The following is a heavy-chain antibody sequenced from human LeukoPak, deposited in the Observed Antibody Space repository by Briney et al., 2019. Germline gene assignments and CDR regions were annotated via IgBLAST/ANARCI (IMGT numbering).Heavy chain of an antibody. J-gene: IGHJ4*02. V-gene: IGHV1-69*13. CDR3: ARAASLGPLHFDY. Sequence: GASVKVSCKASGGTFSSYAISWVRQAPGQGLEWMGGIIPIFGTANPAQRFQGRVTITADESTSTAYMELSILRSEDTAVYYCARAASLGPLHFDYWGQGTLVTVSS. D-gene: IGHD3/OR15-3a*01. CDR1: GGTFSSYA. CDR2: IIPIFGTA.